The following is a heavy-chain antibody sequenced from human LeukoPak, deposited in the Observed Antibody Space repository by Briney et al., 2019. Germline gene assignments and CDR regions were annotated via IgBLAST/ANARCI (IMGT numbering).Heavy chain of an antibody. Sequence: PSETLSLTCTVSSGSISSSGFYWGWIRQPPGKGLEWIGSIYYSGSTYYNPFLKSRVTISVDTSKKQFSLNLSSVSAADTAVYYCARQIHGDYYHPFDYWGQGTLVTVSS. CDR3: ARQIHGDYYHPFDY. D-gene: IGHD4-17*01. CDR1: SGSISSSGFY. CDR2: IYYSGST. J-gene: IGHJ4*02. V-gene: IGHV4-39*01.